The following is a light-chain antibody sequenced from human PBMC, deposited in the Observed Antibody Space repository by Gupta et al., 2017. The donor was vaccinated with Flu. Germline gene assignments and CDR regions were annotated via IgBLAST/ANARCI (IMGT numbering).Light chain of an antibody. V-gene: IGKV3-15*01. J-gene: IGKJ2*01. CDR1: QSVSSN. CDR3: QQYNNWPPRT. CDR2: GAS. Sequence: EIVMTQSPATLSVSPGERATLSCRASQSVSSNLAWYQQKPGQAPRLLIYGASTRATGIPARFSGSGSGKEFTLTISSRQSEDFAVYYCQQYNNWPPRTFGQGTKLEIK.